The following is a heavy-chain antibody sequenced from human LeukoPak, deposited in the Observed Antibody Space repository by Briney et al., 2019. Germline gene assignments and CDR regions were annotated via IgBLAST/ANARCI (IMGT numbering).Heavy chain of an antibody. CDR2: IYPGDSDT. CDR3: ARHGDDILTGYTGDY. Sequence: GESLKISCKGPGYSFTSYWIGWVRQMPGKGLEWMGIIYPGDSDTRYSPSFQGHVTISADKSISTAYLQWSSLKASDTAMYYCARHGDDILTGYTGDYWGQGTLVTISS. V-gene: IGHV5-51*01. CDR1: GYSFTSYW. D-gene: IGHD3-9*01. J-gene: IGHJ4*02.